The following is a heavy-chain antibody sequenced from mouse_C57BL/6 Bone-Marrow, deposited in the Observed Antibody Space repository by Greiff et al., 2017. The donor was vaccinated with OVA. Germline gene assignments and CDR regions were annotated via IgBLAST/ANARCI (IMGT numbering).Heavy chain of an antibody. D-gene: IGHD2-4*01. J-gene: IGHJ3*01. Sequence: QVQLKQPGAELVKPGASVKLSCKASGYTFTSYWMHWVKQRPGRGLEWIGRIDPNSGGTKYNEKFKSKATLTVDKPSSTAYMQLSSLPSEDSAVYDCAREYYEYPFAYWGQGTLVTVSA. CDR1: GYTFTSYW. V-gene: IGHV1-72*01. CDR3: AREYYEYPFAY. CDR2: IDPNSGGT.